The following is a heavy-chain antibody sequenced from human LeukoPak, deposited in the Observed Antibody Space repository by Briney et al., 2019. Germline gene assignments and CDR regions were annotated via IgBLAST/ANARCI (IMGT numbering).Heavy chain of an antibody. Sequence: ASVKVSCKASGYTFTGHYMHWVRQALGQGLEWMGWINLHSGGTNYAQNFQGRVIMTGDTSISTAYMELSRLRSDDTAVYYCARGRATDFFDYWGQGTLVTVSS. CDR1: GYTFTGHY. J-gene: IGHJ4*02. CDR2: INLHSGGT. CDR3: ARGRATDFFDY. D-gene: IGHD1-26*01. V-gene: IGHV1-2*02.